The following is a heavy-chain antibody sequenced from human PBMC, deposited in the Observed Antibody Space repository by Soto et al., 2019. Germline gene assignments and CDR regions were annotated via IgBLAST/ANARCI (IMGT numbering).Heavy chain of an antibody. Sequence: GESLKISCQGSGYSFTIYWIGWVRQMPGKGLEWMCIIYPGDSDTRYGPSFQGQVTISADKSISTAYLQWSSLKGSDTAMYYCARSPGGAARFGWFDPWGQGTLVTVSS. J-gene: IGHJ5*02. V-gene: IGHV5-51*01. CDR2: IYPGDSDT. CDR1: GYSFTIYW. D-gene: IGHD6-6*01. CDR3: ARSPGGAARFGWFDP.